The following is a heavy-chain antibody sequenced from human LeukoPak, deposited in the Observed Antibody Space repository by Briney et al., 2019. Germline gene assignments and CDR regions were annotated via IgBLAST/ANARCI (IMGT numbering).Heavy chain of an antibody. D-gene: IGHD6-19*01. J-gene: IGHJ2*01. V-gene: IGHV3-7*01. CDR3: ARVRAYSSLGAWSYWYFDL. CDR1: GFTFSSYW. Sequence: GGSLRLSCAASGFTFSSYWMSWVRQAPGKGLEWVANIKQDGSEKYYVDSVKGRFTISRDNAKNSLYLQMNSLRAEDAAVYYCARVRAYSSLGAWSYWYFDLWGRGTLVTVSS. CDR2: IKQDGSEK.